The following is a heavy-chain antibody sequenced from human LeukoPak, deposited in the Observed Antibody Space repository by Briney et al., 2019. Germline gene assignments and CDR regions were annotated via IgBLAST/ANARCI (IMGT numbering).Heavy chain of an antibody. J-gene: IGHJ4*02. CDR2: IYYNGNP. CDR3: ARDRLYYYENSGELEH. V-gene: IGHV4-59*01. D-gene: IGHD3-22*01. Sequence: ETSETLSLTCTVSGGSISSYYWSWIRQPPEKGLEWIGYIYYNGNPNYNPSLKSRVTISVDTSKNQFSLKLSSVTAADTAVFYCARDRLYYYENSGELEHWGQGTLVTVSS. CDR1: GGSISSYY.